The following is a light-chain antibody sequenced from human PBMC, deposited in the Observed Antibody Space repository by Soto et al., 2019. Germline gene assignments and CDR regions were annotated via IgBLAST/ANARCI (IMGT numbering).Light chain of an antibody. CDR3: QQSYSTPRT. CDR1: QSISSY. V-gene: IGKV1-39*01. J-gene: IGKJ1*01. CDR2: AAS. Sequence: DIQMTQSPSTLSRSVGDRVTITCRASQSISSYLNWYQQKPGKAPKLLIYAASSLQSGVPSRFSGSGSGTDFTLTISSLQPEDFATYYCQQSYSTPRTFGQGTKVDIK.